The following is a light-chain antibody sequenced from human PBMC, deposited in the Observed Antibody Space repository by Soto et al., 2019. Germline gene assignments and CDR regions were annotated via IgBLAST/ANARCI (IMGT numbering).Light chain of an antibody. CDR1: SSDVGAYNY. V-gene: IGLV2-14*01. CDR2: EVK. CDR3: SSYTTNSTGGYV. Sequence: QSALTQPASVSGSXXXSXXXXXTGTSSDVGAYNYVSWYQQYPGKAPKLMIYEVKNRPSGVSNRFSGSRSGSTASLTISGLQAEDEADYYCSSYTTNSTGGYVFGTGTKLTVL. J-gene: IGLJ1*01.